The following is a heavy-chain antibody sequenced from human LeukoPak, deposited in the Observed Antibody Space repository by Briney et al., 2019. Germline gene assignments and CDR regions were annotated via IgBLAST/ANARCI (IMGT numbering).Heavy chain of an antibody. Sequence: SETLSLTCAVYGGSYSGYYWSWIRQPPGKGLEWIGEINRSGSTNYNPSLKSRVTISVDTSKNQFSLKLSSVTAADTAVYYCARSRTPTDFDYWGQGTLVTVSS. J-gene: IGHJ4*02. V-gene: IGHV4-34*01. CDR2: INRSGST. CDR1: GGSYSGYY. CDR3: ARSRTPTDFDY.